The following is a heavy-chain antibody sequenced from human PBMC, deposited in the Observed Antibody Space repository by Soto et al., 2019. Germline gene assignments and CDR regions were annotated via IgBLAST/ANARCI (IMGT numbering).Heavy chain of an antibody. J-gene: IGHJ4*02. D-gene: IGHD2-2*01. CDR1: GFTFSSCG. Sequence: DVQLLESGGGLVQPGGSLRLSCAASGFTFSSCGMSWVRQAPGKGLEWVSAISGSADSSYYADSVKGRFTISRDNSKNTLYPQMNSLGAEDTAVYYCAKEDVVPPAMAGWVVRIHDYWGQGTLVTVSS. CDR3: AKEDVVPPAMAGWVVRIHDY. V-gene: IGHV3-23*01. CDR2: ISGSADSS.